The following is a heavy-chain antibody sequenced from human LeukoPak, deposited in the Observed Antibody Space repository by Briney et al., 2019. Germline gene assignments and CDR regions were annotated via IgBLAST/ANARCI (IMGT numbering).Heavy chain of an antibody. J-gene: IGHJ4*02. CDR1: GGSFSGYS. CDR2: INHSGST. V-gene: IGHV4-34*01. Sequence: PSETLSLTCAVYGGSFSGYSWSWIRQPPGKGLEWIGEINHSGSTNYNPSLKSRVTISRDTSKNEFSLKLSSVTAADTAVYYCARDSRRDGYNLDYWGRGTLVTVSS. D-gene: IGHD5-24*01. CDR3: ARDSRRDGYNLDY.